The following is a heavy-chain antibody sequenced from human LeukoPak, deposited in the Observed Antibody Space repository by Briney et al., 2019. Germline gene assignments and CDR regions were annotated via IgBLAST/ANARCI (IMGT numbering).Heavy chain of an antibody. J-gene: IGHJ3*02. CDR2: ISSSSSYI. V-gene: IGHV3-21*01. D-gene: IGHD2-15*01. CDR3: ARDKRDIVVVVAAELADAFDI. CDR1: GFTFSTYA. Sequence: GGSLRLSCAASGFTFSTYAMNWVRQAPGKGLEWVSSISSSSSYIYYADSVKGRSTISRDNAKNSLYLQMNSLRAEDTAVYYCARDKRDIVVVVAAELADAFDIWGQGTMVTVSS.